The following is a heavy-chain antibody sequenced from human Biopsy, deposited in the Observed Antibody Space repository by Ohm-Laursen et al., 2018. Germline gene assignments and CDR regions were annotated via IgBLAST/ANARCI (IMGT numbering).Heavy chain of an antibody. Sequence: SSVKVFCKASGVTFDTYAFGWVRQAPGQGLEWMGGRIPYFNTIYYARNFQDRAVITADRSARTTDMQLSGLRPDDPAVYYCVGGQRGPPIGVTVPGDAFDLWGPGTMVTVSP. CDR2: RIPYFNTI. CDR1: GVTFDTYA. V-gene: IGHV1-69*01. J-gene: IGHJ3*01. CDR3: VGGQRGPPIGVTVPGDAFDL. D-gene: IGHD2/OR15-2a*01.